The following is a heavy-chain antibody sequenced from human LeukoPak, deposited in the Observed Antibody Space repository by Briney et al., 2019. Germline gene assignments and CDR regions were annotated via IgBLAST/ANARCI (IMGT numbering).Heavy chain of an antibody. CDR3: ARVEKLRGFDY. Sequence: GASVKVSCKASGYTLTSYGISWVRQAPGQGLEWMGWISAYNGNTNYAQKLRGRVTMTTDTSTSTAYMELRSLRSDDTAVYYCARVEKLRGFDYWGQGTLVTVSS. D-gene: IGHD1-26*01. CDR1: GYTLTSYG. V-gene: IGHV1-18*01. CDR2: ISAYNGNT. J-gene: IGHJ4*02.